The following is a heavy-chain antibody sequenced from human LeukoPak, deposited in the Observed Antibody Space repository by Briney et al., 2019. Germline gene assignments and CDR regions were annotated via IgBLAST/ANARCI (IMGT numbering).Heavy chain of an antibody. CDR2: IYYSGTT. CDR1: GGSISSSSSY. CDR3: ARQVSDYFYYYIDV. Sequence: SETLSLTCSVSGGSISSSSSYWKWIRQPPGKGLEWVGSIYYSGTTYYNSSLKSRVTISEDTSKNRFSLMLTSVTAADTAVYYCARQVSDYFYYYIDVWGEGTTVIVSS. V-gene: IGHV4-39*01. J-gene: IGHJ6*03.